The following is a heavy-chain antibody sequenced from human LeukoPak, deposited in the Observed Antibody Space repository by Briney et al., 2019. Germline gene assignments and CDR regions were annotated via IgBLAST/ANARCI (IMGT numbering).Heavy chain of an antibody. CDR1: GYTFTGYY. Sequence: HRASVTVSCKASGYTFTGYYMHWVRQAPGQGLEWMGWINPNSGGTNYAQTFQGRVTMTRDTSISTAYMELSRLRSDDTAVYYCARVEDLGWYYFDYWGQGTLVTVSS. D-gene: IGHD3-3*01. V-gene: IGHV1-2*02. CDR2: INPNSGGT. J-gene: IGHJ4*02. CDR3: ARVEDLGWYYFDY.